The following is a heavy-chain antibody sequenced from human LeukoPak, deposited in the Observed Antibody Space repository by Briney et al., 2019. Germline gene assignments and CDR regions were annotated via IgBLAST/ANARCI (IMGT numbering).Heavy chain of an antibody. D-gene: IGHD3-3*01. J-gene: IGHJ5*02. CDR1: GFTFSSYS. Sequence: GGSLRLSCAASGFTFSSYSMNWVRQAPGKGLEWVSSVSSSSGYIYYADSVKGRFTISRDNAKNSLYLQMNSLRAEDTAVYYCARGLGDYDFWSGYYGFWFDPWGQGTLVTVSS. V-gene: IGHV3-21*01. CDR2: VSSSSGYI. CDR3: ARGLGDYDFWSGYYGFWFDP.